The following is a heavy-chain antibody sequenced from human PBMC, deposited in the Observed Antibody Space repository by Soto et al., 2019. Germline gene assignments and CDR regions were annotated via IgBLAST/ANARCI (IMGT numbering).Heavy chain of an antibody. Sequence: QEQLVESGGGVVQPGRSLRLSCAASGFTFSSYEMHWVRQTPGKGLEWVAIISYDGSNKYYADSVKGRFSFSRDNSKNMMFLQMNSLRAEDAAVYYCVIRSTLSYHGMDVWGQGTTVTVSS. CDR1: GFTFSSYE. D-gene: IGHD3-16*01. V-gene: IGHV3-30-3*01. CDR2: ISYDGSNK. J-gene: IGHJ6*02. CDR3: VIRSTLSYHGMDV.